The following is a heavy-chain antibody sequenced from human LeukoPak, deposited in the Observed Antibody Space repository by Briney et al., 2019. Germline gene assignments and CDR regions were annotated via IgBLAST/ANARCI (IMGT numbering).Heavy chain of an antibody. Sequence: ASVKVSCKASGYTFTGYYMHWVRQAPGQGLEWMGWINPNSGGTNYAQKFQGRVTMTRDTSISTAYMELSRLRSDDTAVYYCARDLGNWNDEGRDAFDIWGQGTMVTVSS. J-gene: IGHJ3*02. CDR2: INPNSGGT. D-gene: IGHD1-20*01. CDR3: ARDLGNWNDEGRDAFDI. CDR1: GYTFTGYY. V-gene: IGHV1-2*02.